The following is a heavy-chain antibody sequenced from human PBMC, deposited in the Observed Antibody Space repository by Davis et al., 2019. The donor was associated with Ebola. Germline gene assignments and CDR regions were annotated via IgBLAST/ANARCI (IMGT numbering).Heavy chain of an antibody. CDR2: NSVYNGNA. D-gene: IGHD1-26*01. CDR1: GYTFINFG. CDR3: ARTSIVGTTTTASDI. V-gene: IGHV1-18*01. J-gene: IGHJ3*02. Sequence: ASVKVSCKASGYTFINFGINWVRQAPGQGLEWMGWNSVYNGNADSAQKFQGRVTMTTDPSTNTAYMEFRSLRSDETAVYFCARTSIVGTTTTASDIWGQGTKVTVSS.